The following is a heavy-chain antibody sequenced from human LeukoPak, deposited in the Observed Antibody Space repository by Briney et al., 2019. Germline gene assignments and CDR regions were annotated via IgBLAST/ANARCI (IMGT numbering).Heavy chain of an antibody. Sequence: SETLSLTCTVSGGSISSSSYYWGWIRQPPGKGLEWIGSIYYSGSTYYNPSLKSRVTISVDTSKNQFSLKLSSVTAADTAVYYCARGSQLERLDCWGQGALVTVSS. CDR1: GGSISSSSYY. J-gene: IGHJ4*01. V-gene: IGHV4-39*01. CDR2: IYYSGST. D-gene: IGHD1-1*01. CDR3: ARGSQLERLDC.